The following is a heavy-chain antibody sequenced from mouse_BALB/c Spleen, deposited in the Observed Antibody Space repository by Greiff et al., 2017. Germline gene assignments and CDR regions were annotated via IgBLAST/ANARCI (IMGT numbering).Heavy chain of an antibody. Sequence: EVKLQESGAELVRSGASVKLSCTASGFNIKDYYMHWVKQRPEQGLEWIGWIDPENGDTEYAPKFQGKATMTADTSSNTAYLQLSSLTSEDTAVYYCNENERDGYFDYWGQGTTLTVSS. J-gene: IGHJ2*01. CDR2: IDPENGDT. CDR1: GFNIKDYY. V-gene: IGHV14-4*02. D-gene: IGHD2-3*01. CDR3: NENERDGYFDY.